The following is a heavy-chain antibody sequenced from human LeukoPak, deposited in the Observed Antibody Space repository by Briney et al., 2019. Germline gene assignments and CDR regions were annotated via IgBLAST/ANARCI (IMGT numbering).Heavy chain of an antibody. J-gene: IGHJ5*02. CDR2: INPNSGGT. Sequence: ASVSVSCKASGYTFTCYYMHWVRQAPGQGLEWKGWINPNSGGTNYAQKFQGRVTMTRNTSISTAYMELSRLRSDDTAVYYSARILGEPLNWFDPWGQGTLVSVSS. D-gene: IGHD3-10*01. CDR3: ARILGEPLNWFDP. CDR1: GYTFTCYY. V-gene: IGHV1-2*02.